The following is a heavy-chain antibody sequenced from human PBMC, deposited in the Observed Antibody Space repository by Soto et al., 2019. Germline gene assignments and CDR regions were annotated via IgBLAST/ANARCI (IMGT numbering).Heavy chain of an antibody. CDR3: ARFGSAPYYYYGMDV. CDR2: VSGYTGNT. D-gene: IGHD3-10*01. V-gene: IGHV1-18*01. CDR1: GYIFTNYD. J-gene: IGHJ6*02. Sequence: QVQLVQSETEVKKPGASVKVSCKASGYIFTNYDITWVRQAPGQGLEWMGWVSGYTGNTKYAQKFQDRVTMTTDTSTRTVYMELRSLRSDDTAVYYCARFGSAPYYYYGMDVWGQGTTVFGSS.